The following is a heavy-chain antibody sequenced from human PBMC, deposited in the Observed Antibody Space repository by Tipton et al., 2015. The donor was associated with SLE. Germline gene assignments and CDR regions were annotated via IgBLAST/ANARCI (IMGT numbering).Heavy chain of an antibody. Sequence: SLRLSCAASGFSFDDSAMHWVRQAPGTGLEWVSGISWHGDTFYADSVKGRFTISRDNAKNSLSLQMNSLRTEDTALYFCAKDILGLGYCTGLADWGQGTLVIVSS. CDR1: GFSFDDSA. CDR3: AKDILGLGYCTGLAD. CDR2: ISWHGDT. D-gene: IGHD2-8*02. V-gene: IGHV3-9*01. J-gene: IGHJ4*02.